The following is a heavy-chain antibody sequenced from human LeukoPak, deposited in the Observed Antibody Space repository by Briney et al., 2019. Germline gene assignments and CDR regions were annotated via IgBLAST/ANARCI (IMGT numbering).Heavy chain of an antibody. V-gene: IGHV1-3*01. D-gene: IGHD5-12*01. CDR1: GYTVTSYY. Sequence: ASVKVSCKASGYTVTSYYMHWVSQAPGQRLEWMGWINAGNGNTKYSQKFQGRVTITRDTSASTAYMELSSLRSEDTAVYYCARAASIYSAYAFFDSWGQETLVP. CDR2: INAGNGNT. J-gene: IGHJ4*02. CDR3: ARAASIYSAYAFFDS.